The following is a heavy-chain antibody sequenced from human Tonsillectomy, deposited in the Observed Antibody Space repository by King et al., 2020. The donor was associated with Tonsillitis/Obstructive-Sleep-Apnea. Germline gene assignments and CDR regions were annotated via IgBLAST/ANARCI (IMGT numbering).Heavy chain of an antibody. J-gene: IGHJ3*02. V-gene: IGHV3-74*01. Sequence: VQLVESGGGLVQPGGSLRLSCAASGFTFSSYWMHWVRQAPGKGLVWVSRINSDGSSTSYADSVKGRFTISRDNAKNTLYLQTNSLRAADTALYYCARGGGNSFHAFDIWGQGTMVTASS. CDR1: GFTFSSYW. D-gene: IGHD4-23*01. CDR3: ARGGGNSFHAFDI. CDR2: INSDGSST.